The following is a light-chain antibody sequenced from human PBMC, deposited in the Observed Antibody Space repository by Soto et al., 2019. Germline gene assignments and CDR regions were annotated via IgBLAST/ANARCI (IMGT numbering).Light chain of an antibody. Sequence: EMVMTPSPATMSLSPGERATLSFRSSQSVMSNLAWYQQKPGQGPRLLIYGASTRATDIPGRFSGSGSGTEFTLTISSLQSEDFAVYYCQQYNNWPPYTLGQGTKVDIK. J-gene: IGKJ2*01. V-gene: IGKV3-15*01. CDR3: QQYNNWPPYT. CDR2: GAS. CDR1: QSVMSN.